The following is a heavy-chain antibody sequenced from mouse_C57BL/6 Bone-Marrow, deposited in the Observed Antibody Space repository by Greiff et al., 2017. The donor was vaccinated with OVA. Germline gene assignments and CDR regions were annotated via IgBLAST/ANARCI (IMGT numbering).Heavy chain of an antibody. Sequence: QVTLKESGPGILQSSQTLSLTCSFSGFSLSTSGMGVSWLRQPSGQGLEWLAHIYWDDDKRYNPSPKSRLTISKDTSRNQVFLKITSVDTADTATYYCARKGYGSSYVYWYFDVWGTGTTVTVSS. V-gene: IGHV8-12*01. J-gene: IGHJ1*03. D-gene: IGHD1-1*01. CDR1: GFSLSTSGMG. CDR3: ARKGYGSSYVYWYFDV. CDR2: IYWDDDK.